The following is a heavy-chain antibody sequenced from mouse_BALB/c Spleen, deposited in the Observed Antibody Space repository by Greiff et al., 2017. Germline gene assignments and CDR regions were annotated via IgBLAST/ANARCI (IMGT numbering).Heavy chain of an antibody. V-gene: IGHV5-6-3*01. CDR1: GFTFSSYG. D-gene: IGHD1-1*01. Sequence: EVQVVESGGGLVQPGGSLKLSCAASGFTFSSYGMSWVRQTPDKRLELVATINSYGVSTYYPDSVKGRFTISRDNAKNTLYLQMSSLKSEDTAMYYCARDLSDYYGSSYDYFDYWGQGTTLTVSS. CDR2: INSYGVST. J-gene: IGHJ2*01. CDR3: ARDLSDYYGSSYDYFDY.